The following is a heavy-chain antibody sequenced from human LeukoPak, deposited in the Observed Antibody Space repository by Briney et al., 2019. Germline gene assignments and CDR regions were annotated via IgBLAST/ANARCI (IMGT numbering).Heavy chain of an antibody. CDR1: GFTFSSYA. V-gene: IGHV3-23*01. D-gene: IGHD6-13*01. J-gene: IGHJ6*02. CDR2: ISGSGGST. Sequence: GGSLRLSCAASGFTFSSYAMNWVRQAPGKGLEWVSAISGSGGSTYYEDSVKGRFTISRDNSKNTLYLQMNSLRAEDTAVYYCARWSGSSWHPRYYYYGMDVWGQGTTVTVSS. CDR3: ARWSGSSWHPRYYYYGMDV.